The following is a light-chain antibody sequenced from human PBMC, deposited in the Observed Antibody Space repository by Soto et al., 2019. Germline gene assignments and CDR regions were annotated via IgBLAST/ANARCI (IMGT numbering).Light chain of an antibody. J-gene: IGKJ1*01. Sequence: RVTITCRASQSVSSWLAWFQQKPGKAPKLLIYKASNLQSGVSSRFSGGGSGTEFTLTISSLQPDDFATYYCQQYKTYWTFGPGTKVDIK. CDR2: KAS. CDR1: QSVSSW. V-gene: IGKV1-5*03. CDR3: QQYKTYWT.